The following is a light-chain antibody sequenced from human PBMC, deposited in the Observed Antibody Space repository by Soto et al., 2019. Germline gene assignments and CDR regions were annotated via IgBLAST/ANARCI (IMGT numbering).Light chain of an antibody. CDR3: QQYGNSPVT. J-gene: IGKJ1*01. CDR2: GAS. CDR1: QGVSSN. Sequence: EIVMTQSPATLSVPPGARATLSCRATQGVSSNLAWYQQKPGKAPRLLIYGASTRATGIPDRFSGRGSGTEFSLTISRLEPEDFAVYYCQQYGNSPVTFGQGTKVDIK. V-gene: IGKV3D-15*02.